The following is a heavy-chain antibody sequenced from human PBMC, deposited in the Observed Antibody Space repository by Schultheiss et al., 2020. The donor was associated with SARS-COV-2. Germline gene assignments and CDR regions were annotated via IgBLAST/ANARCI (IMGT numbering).Heavy chain of an antibody. CDR1: GYTFTGYY. CDR3: ARGGITIFGVVIASYYYYGMDV. CDR2: IIPILGIA. Sequence: ASVKVSCKASGYTFTGYYVHWVRQAPGQGLEWMGRIIPILGIANYAQKFQGRVTMTRDTSTSTVYMELSSLRSEDTAVYYCARGGITIFGVVIASYYYYGMDVWGQGTTVTISS. D-gene: IGHD3-3*01. V-gene: IGHV1-46*01. J-gene: IGHJ6*02.